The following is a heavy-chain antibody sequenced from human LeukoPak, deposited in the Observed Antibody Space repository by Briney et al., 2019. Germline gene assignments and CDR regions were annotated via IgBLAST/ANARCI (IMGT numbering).Heavy chain of an antibody. D-gene: IGHD5-18*01. CDR3: ARGTQRATERGYSYGPKRKGNWFDP. J-gene: IGHJ5*02. CDR1: GGSISSGGYS. V-gene: IGHV4-30-2*01. Sequence: PSETLSLTCAVSGGSISSGGYSWSWIRQPPGKGLEWIGYIYHSGSTNYNPSLKSRVTISVDTSKNQFSLKLSSVTAADTAVYYCARGTQRATERGYSYGPKRKGNWFDPWGQGTLVTVSS. CDR2: IYHSGST.